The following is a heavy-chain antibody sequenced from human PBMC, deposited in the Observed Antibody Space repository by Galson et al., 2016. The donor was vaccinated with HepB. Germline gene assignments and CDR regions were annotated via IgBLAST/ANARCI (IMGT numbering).Heavy chain of an antibody. J-gene: IGHJ4*02. CDR3: ARVGFGRSYGQGFDY. D-gene: IGHD3-16*01. Sequence: SLRLSCAASGFTLSHFGLHWVRQAPGKGLEWVAVISYDGSNKYYADSVKGRFTISRDDSKNTLYLQMDSLRPEDTAVYYCARVGFGRSYGQGFDYWGQGTRGTVSS. V-gene: IGHV3-30*19. CDR1: GFTLSHFG. CDR2: ISYDGSNK.